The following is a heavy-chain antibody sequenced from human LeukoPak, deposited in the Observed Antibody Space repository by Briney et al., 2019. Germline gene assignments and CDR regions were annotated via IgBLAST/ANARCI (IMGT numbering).Heavy chain of an antibody. J-gene: IGHJ4*02. D-gene: IGHD3-9*01. Sequence: SSETLSLTCAVYGGSLSGYYWSWIRQPPGKGLEWIGRIYISGTTNYNPSLKSRITMSLDTSKNQLSLRLTSVTAADTAVYYCARDEARTGYIHYWGQGTLITVSS. CDR3: ARDEARTGYIHY. V-gene: IGHV4-59*10. CDR1: GGSLSGYY. CDR2: IYISGTT.